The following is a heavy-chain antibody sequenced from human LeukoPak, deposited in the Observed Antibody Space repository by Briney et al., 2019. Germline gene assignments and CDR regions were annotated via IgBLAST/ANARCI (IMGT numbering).Heavy chain of an antibody. Sequence: TGGSLRLSCAASGFTFSNYWMSWVRQAPGKGLEWVANINQDGSEKYYVDSVKGRFTISRDNAKNSLYLQMNSLRAEDTAVYYCARDAAMANDYWGQGTPVTVSS. V-gene: IGHV3-7*01. CDR3: ARDAAMANDY. CDR2: INQDGSEK. CDR1: GFTFSNYW. J-gene: IGHJ4*02. D-gene: IGHD5-18*01.